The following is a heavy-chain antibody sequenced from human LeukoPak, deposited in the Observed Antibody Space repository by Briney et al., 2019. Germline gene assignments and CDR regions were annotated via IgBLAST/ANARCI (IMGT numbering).Heavy chain of an antibody. CDR1: GYSISSGYY. CDR3: ASSGWHDAFDI. V-gene: IGHV4-38-2*02. D-gene: IGHD2-15*01. CDR2: IYHSGST. J-gene: IGHJ3*02. Sequence: PSETLSLTCTVSGYSISSGYYWGWIRPPPGKGLEWIGSIYHSGSTYYNPSLKSRVTISVDTSKNQFSLKLSSVTAADTAVYYCASSGWHDAFDIWGQGTMVTVSS.